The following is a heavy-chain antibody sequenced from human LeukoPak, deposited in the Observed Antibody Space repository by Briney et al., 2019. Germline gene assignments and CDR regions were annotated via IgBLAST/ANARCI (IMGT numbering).Heavy chain of an antibody. D-gene: IGHD2-2*01. CDR2: ISYDGSNK. CDR1: GFTFSSYA. V-gene: IGHV3-30-3*01. J-gene: IGHJ4*02. Sequence: PGGSLRLSCAASGFTFSSYAMPWVRQAPGKGLEWVAVISYDGSNKYYADSVKGRFTISRDNSKNTLYLQMNSLRAEDTAVYYCARAGVQAYCSSTSCLATPLDYWGQGTLVTVSS. CDR3: ARAGVQAYCSSTSCLATPLDY.